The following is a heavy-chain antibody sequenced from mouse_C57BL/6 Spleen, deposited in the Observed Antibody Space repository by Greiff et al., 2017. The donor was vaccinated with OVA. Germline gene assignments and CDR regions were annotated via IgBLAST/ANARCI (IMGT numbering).Heavy chain of an antibody. D-gene: IGHD1-1*01. Sequence: QVQLKESDAELVKPGASVKISCKVSGYTFTDHTIHWMKQRPEQGLEWIGYIYPRDGSTKYNEKFKGKATLTADKSSSTAYMQLNSLTSEDSAVYFCARYDYYGSSYWYFDVWGTGTTVTVSS. CDR3: ARYDYYGSSYWYFDV. J-gene: IGHJ1*03. CDR1: GYTFTDHT. V-gene: IGHV1-78*01. CDR2: IYPRDGST.